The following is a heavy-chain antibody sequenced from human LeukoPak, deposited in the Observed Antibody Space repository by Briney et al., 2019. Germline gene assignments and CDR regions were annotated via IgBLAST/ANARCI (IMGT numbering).Heavy chain of an antibody. Sequence: GGSLRLSCAASGFTFSTYGMAWVREVPGNRLEWVSSIGATGGLISYADSVKGRFTVSSSEKTFYLQMNSLRAEDTAVYFCAAKILGSAPFDFWGQGTLVTVSA. J-gene: IGHJ4*02. CDR2: IGATGGLI. CDR1: GFTFSTYG. V-gene: IGHV3-23*01. CDR3: AAKILGSAPFDF. D-gene: IGHD3-10*01.